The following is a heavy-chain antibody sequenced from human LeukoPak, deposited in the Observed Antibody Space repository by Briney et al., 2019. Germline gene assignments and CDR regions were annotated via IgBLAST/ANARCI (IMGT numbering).Heavy chain of an antibody. CDR3: ARGLSGSYYVATGSPVGY. Sequence: SETLSLTCTVSGGSISSGSYYWSWIRQPAGKGLEWIGRIYTSGSTNYNPSLKSRVTISVDTSKNQFSLKLSSVTAADTAVYYCARGLSGSYYVATGSPVGYWGQGTLVTVSS. V-gene: IGHV4-61*02. D-gene: IGHD1-26*01. J-gene: IGHJ4*02. CDR1: GGSISSGSYY. CDR2: IYTSGST.